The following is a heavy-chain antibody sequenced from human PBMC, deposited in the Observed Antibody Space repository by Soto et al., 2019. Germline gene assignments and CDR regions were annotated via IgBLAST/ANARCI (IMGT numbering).Heavy chain of an antibody. D-gene: IGHD3-3*01. Sequence: EVQLLESGGGLVQPGGSLRLSCAASGFTFSSYAMSWVRQAPGKGLEWVSAVSGSGGSTYYADSVKGGFTISRDNSKNPWYLQMNCRRGDDTAVYYCAEYYDFWSGPPPPGWCAPWGQGTVVNVSS. V-gene: IGHV3-23*01. CDR1: GFTFSSYA. J-gene: IGHJ5*02. CDR2: VSGSGGST. CDR3: AEYYDFWSGPPPPGWCAP.